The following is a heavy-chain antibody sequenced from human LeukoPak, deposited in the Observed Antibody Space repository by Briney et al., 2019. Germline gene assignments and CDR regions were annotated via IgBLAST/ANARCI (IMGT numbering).Heavy chain of an antibody. CDR2: TSDTGGNT. CDR1: GFTFSTYT. CDR3: AKGRTNDY. V-gene: IGHV3-23*01. J-gene: IGHJ4*02. D-gene: IGHD1/OR15-1a*01. Sequence: GGSLRLYCAASGFTFSTYTMSWVRQTPERGLEWVSATSDTGGNTFYADSVKGRFTISRDNSKNTLYLQMNSLRAEDTAIYYCAKGRTNDYWGQGTLVTVSS.